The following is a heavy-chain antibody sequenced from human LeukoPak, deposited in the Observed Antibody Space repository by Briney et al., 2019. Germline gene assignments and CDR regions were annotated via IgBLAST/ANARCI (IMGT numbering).Heavy chain of an antibody. J-gene: IGHJ4*02. D-gene: IGHD3/OR15-3a*01. CDR1: GFTFSNAW. CDR2: IYHSGST. CDR3: ARGDWSDFDQ. Sequence: GSLRLSCVASGFTFSNAWMSWVRQAPGKGLEWIGEIYHSGSTNYNPSLKSRVTISVDKSKNQFSLKLSSVTAADTAVYYCARGDWSDFDQWGQGTLVTVSS. V-gene: IGHV4-4*02.